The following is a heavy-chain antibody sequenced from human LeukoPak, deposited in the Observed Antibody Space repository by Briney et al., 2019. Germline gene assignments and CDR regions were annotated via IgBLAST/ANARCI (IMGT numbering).Heavy chain of an antibody. CDR3: ARGYSSSWAPNDY. Sequence: GGSLRLSCAASGFTFSSYSMNWVRQAPGKGLEWVSSISSSSSYIYYADSVKGRFTISRDNAKNSLYLQMNSLRAEDTAVYYCARGYSSSWAPNDYWGQGTLVTVSS. CDR2: ISSSSSYI. J-gene: IGHJ4*02. D-gene: IGHD6-13*01. CDR1: GFTFSSYS. V-gene: IGHV3-21*01.